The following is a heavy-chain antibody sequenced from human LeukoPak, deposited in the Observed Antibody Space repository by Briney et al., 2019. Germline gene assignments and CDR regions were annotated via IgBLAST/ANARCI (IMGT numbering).Heavy chain of an antibody. Sequence: PSETLSLTCTVSGGSISSYYWSWIRQPPGKGLEWIGYIYYSGSTNYNPSLKSRVTISVDTSKNQFSLKLSSVTAADTAVYYCASMRPPIAARPFDYWGQGTLVTVSS. CDR3: ASMRPPIAARPFDY. J-gene: IGHJ4*02. CDR1: GGSISSYY. V-gene: IGHV4-59*01. CDR2: IYYSGST. D-gene: IGHD6-6*01.